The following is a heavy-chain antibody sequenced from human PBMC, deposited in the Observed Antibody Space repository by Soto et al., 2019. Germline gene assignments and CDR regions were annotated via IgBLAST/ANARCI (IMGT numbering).Heavy chain of an antibody. D-gene: IGHD3-10*01. Sequence: ASVKVSCKASGYTFTSYGISWLRQSAGQGLEWMGWISAYNGNTNYAQKLQGRVTMTTDTSTSTAYMELRSLRSDDTAVYYCARAGAITMVRGYYGMDVWGQGTTVTVSS. V-gene: IGHV1-18*01. CDR3: ARAGAITMVRGYYGMDV. CDR2: ISAYNGNT. J-gene: IGHJ6*02. CDR1: GYTFTSYG.